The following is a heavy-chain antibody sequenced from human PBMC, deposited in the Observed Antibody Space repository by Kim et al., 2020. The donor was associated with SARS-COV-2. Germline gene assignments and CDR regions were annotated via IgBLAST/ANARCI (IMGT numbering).Heavy chain of an antibody. Sequence: ASVKVSCKASGYTFISYGMHWVRQAPGQRLEWMGWINAGIGNTKYSQNFQGRVTITRDTSETTAYMELSSLRSEDTAVYYCAREVAGTSAFDIWGQGTMGTVSS. CDR2: INAGIGNT. V-gene: IGHV1-3*01. D-gene: IGHD6-19*01. CDR1: GYTFISYG. J-gene: IGHJ3*02. CDR3: AREVAGTSAFDI.